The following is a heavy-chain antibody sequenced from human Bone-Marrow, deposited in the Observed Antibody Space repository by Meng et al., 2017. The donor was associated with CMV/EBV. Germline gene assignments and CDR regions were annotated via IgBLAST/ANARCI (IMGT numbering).Heavy chain of an antibody. Sequence: SLKISCAASGFTFDDYAMHWVRQAPGKGLEWVSGISWNSGSIGYADSVKGRFTISRDNAKNSLYLQMNSLRAEDTAVYFCARDWGQQPAVGFQHWGQGTLVTVSS. J-gene: IGHJ1*01. CDR2: ISWNSGSI. D-gene: IGHD6-13*01. V-gene: IGHV3-9*01. CDR3: ARDWGQQPAVGFQH. CDR1: GFTFDDYA.